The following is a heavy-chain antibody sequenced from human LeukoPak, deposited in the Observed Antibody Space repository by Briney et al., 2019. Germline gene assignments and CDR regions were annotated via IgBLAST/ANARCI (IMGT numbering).Heavy chain of an antibody. Sequence: GASVKVSCKASGYTFTSYYMHWVRQAPGQGLEWMGIINPSGGSTSYAQKFQGRVTMTRDMSTSTVYMELSSLRSEDTAVYYCARGWSYYGSGSTRYYYYHYMDVWGKGTTVTVSS. D-gene: IGHD3-10*01. V-gene: IGHV1-46*01. CDR1: GYTFTSYY. CDR2: INPSGGST. J-gene: IGHJ6*03. CDR3: ARGWSYYGSGSTRYYYYHYMDV.